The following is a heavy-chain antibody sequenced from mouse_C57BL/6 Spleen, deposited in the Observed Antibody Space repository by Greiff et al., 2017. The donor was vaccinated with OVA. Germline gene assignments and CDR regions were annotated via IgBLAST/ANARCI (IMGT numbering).Heavy chain of an antibody. Sequence: QVQLQQSGPGLVQPSQSLSITCTVSGFSFTSYGVHWVRQSPGKGLEWLGVIWSGGSTDYNAAFISRLSTSTDNSTSQVFFKMNSLQADDTAIYYCARKGTGTGYYFGYWGQGTTLTVSS. V-gene: IGHV2-2*01. CDR2: IWSGGST. CDR3: ARKGTGTGYYFGY. D-gene: IGHD4-1*01. CDR1: GFSFTSYG. J-gene: IGHJ2*01.